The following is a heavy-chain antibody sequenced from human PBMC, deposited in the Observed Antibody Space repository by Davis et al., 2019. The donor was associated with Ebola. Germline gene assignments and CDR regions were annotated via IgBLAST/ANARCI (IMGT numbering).Heavy chain of an antibody. V-gene: IGHV3-53*01. CDR3: VKDTSNVWFDV. CDR2: LGLSADT. Sequence: GGSLRLSCAVSGFTVRNNYMSWVRQAPGKGLEWVSTLGLSADTYYADSVKGRFTISRDNSKNTLHLQMNSLRVEDTAIYYCVKDTSNVWFDVWGQGTMVTVSS. CDR1: GFTVRNNY. J-gene: IGHJ3*01. D-gene: IGHD6-19*01.